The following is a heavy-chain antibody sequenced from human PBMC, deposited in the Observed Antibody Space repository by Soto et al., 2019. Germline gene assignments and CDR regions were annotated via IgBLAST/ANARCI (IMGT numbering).Heavy chain of an antibody. V-gene: IGHV3-23*01. CDR3: ATRYCSGGSCRPFYFYY. J-gene: IGHJ4*02. CDR1: GFSFSTFA. CDR2: VTSSGGSS. D-gene: IGHD2-15*01. Sequence: GGSLRLSCAAAGFSFSTFAMSWVRQTPGKGLEWVSTVTSSGGSSYYADSVRGRFTISRDNSRNTLYLQMNSLRAEETAVYYCATRYCSGGSCRPFYFYYWGQGALVTVSS.